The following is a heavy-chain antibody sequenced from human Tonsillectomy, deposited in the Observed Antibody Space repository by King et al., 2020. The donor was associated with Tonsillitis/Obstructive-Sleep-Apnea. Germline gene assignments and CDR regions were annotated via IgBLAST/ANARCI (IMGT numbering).Heavy chain of an antibody. J-gene: IGHJ5*02. D-gene: IGHD3-9*01. V-gene: IGHV2-26*01. CDR3: ARIQGTQYDILTGWFDP. Sequence: VTLKESGPVLVKPTETLTLTCTVSGFSLSNTKMGVSWIRQPPGKALEWLAHIFSNDEKSYSTSLKSRLTISKDTSKSQVVLTMTNMDPVDTATYYCARIQGTQYDILTGWFDPWGQGTLVTVSS. CDR2: IFSNDEK. CDR1: GFSLSNTKMG.